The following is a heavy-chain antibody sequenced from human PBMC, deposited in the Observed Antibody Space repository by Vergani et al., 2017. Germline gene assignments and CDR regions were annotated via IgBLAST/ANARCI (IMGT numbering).Heavy chain of an antibody. D-gene: IGHD1-1*01. J-gene: IGHJ5*01. Sequence: QVQLVESEGGVVQPGRSLTLSCVASGFTFSSHGMHWVRQAPGKGLEWVAVIWYDGSNKYYGDSVKGRFTISRDNSKKTRYLQMNSLRVEDTAVYYCARWGNEKRLDSWGQGTLVTVSS. CDR2: IWYDGSNK. CDR1: GFTFSSHG. V-gene: IGHV3-33*01. CDR3: ARWGNEKRLDS.